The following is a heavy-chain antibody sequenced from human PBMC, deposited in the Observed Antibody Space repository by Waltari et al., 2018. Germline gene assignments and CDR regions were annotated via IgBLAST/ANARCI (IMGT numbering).Heavy chain of an antibody. CDR1: GYSISSGYY. CDR3: ARVRIWGSYRLFDY. D-gene: IGHD3-16*02. V-gene: IGHV4-38-2*02. Sequence: QVQLQESGPGLVKPSATLSLTCTVSGYSISSGYYWGWIRQPPGKGLEWIGSIYHSGSTYYNPSLKSRVTISVDTSKNQFSLKLSSVTAADTAVYYCARVRIWGSYRLFDYWGQGTLVTVSS. CDR2: IYHSGST. J-gene: IGHJ4*02.